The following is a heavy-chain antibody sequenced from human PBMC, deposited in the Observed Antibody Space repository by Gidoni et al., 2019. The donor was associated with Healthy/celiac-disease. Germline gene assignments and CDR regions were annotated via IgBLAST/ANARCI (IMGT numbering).Heavy chain of an antibody. CDR2: INTNSGGT. V-gene: IGHV1-2*06. Sequence: QVQLVQSGAEVKKPGASVKVSCKASGSTFTGYYMHWVRQAPGQGLEWLGRINTNSGGTNYAQKFQGRVTMTRDTSISTAYMELSRLRADDTAVYYCARSPGSINWNDEDYWGQGTLVTVSS. J-gene: IGHJ4*02. CDR1: GSTFTGYY. CDR3: ARSPGSINWNDEDY. D-gene: IGHD1-1*01.